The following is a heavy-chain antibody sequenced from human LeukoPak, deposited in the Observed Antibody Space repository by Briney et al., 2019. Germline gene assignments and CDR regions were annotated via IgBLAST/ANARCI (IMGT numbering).Heavy chain of an antibody. CDR3: ARDDGNPALDL. CDR2: INPNSGGT. Sequence: GASVKVSCKASGYTFTGYYMHWVRQAPGQGLEWMGWINPNSGGTNYAQKFQGRVAMTADTSTSTGYLELSSLGSYDTAMYYCARDDGNPALDLWGQGTLVTVS. V-gene: IGHV1-2*02. J-gene: IGHJ5*02. CDR1: GYTFTGYY. D-gene: IGHD1-14*01.